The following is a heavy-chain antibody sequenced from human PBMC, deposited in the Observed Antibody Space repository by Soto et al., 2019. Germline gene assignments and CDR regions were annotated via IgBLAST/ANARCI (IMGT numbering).Heavy chain of an antibody. D-gene: IGHD3-22*01. CDR1: GFTFSSYA. Sequence: GGSLRLSCAASGFTFSSYAMSWVRQAPGKGLEWVSAISGNGGSTYYADSVKGRFTISRDNSKNTLYLQMNSLRAEDTAVYYCAKGRRGHGHYYDSSGDAFDIWGQGTMVTVSS. V-gene: IGHV3-23*01. J-gene: IGHJ3*02. CDR3: AKGRRGHGHYYDSSGDAFDI. CDR2: ISGNGGST.